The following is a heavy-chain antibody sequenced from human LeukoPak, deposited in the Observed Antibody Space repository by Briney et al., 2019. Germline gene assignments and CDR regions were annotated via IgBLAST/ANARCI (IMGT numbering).Heavy chain of an antibody. CDR3: ARDHCSSTSCPLNWFDP. V-gene: IGHV1-18*01. D-gene: IGHD2-2*01. Sequence: ASVKASCKASGYTSTSYGISWVRQAPGQGLEWMGWISAYNGNTNYAQKLQGRVTMTTDTSTSTAYMELRSLRSDDTAVYYCARDHCSSTSCPLNWFDPWGQGTLVTVSS. CDR1: GYTSTSYG. CDR2: ISAYNGNT. J-gene: IGHJ5*02.